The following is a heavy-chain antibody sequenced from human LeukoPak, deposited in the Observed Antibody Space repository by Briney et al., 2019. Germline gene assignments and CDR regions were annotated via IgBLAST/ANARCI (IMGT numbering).Heavy chain of an antibody. Sequence: HPGGSLRLSCAASGFTFDNFAMHWVRQAPGKGLEWVSGITWNSRVKTYTPSVKGRFTISRDNAKNSLYLEMNSLRTEDMALYYCVKGGVAVPFYAFDMWGQGTTVTVSS. J-gene: IGHJ3*02. CDR1: GFTFDNFA. D-gene: IGHD6-19*01. CDR2: ITWNSRVK. V-gene: IGHV3-9*03. CDR3: VKGGVAVPFYAFDM.